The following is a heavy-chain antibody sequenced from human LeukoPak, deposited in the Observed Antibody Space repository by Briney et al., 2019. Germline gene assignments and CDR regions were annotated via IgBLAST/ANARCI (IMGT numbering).Heavy chain of an antibody. D-gene: IGHD2-15*01. CDR2: ISYDGSNK. Sequence: GGSLRLSCAASGFTFSSYAMHWVRQAPGKGLEWVAVISYDGSNKYYADSVKGRFTISRDNSKNTLYLQMNSLRAEDTAVYYCARAPPGRYCSGGSCYSLDYWGQGTLVTVSS. J-gene: IGHJ4*02. CDR1: GFTFSSYA. CDR3: ARAPPGRYCSGGSCYSLDY. V-gene: IGHV3-30-3*01.